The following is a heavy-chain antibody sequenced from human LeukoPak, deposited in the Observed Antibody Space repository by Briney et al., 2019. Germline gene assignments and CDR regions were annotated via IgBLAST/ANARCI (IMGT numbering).Heavy chain of an antibody. Sequence: SETLSLTCTVSDGSISSYYWSWIRQSPGKGLEWIGYIYYSGSTNYNPSLKSRVTISADTSKNQFSLKLSSVTAADTAVYYCARGPFPLGVWFDPWGQGTLVTVSS. V-gene: IGHV4-59*01. J-gene: IGHJ5*02. D-gene: IGHD7-27*01. CDR3: ARGPFPLGVWFDP. CDR1: DGSISSYY. CDR2: IYYSGST.